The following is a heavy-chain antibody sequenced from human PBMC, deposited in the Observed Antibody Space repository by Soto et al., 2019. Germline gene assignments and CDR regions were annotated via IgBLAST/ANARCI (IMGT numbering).Heavy chain of an antibody. J-gene: IGHJ6*02. D-gene: IGHD5-18*01. CDR2: IYYNGTT. V-gene: IGHV4-61*03. CDR3: ARDRVPKYSQPRPGGTDV. Sequence: WTWIRQPPGKGLEWIGYIYYNGTTNYNPSLKSRVTISVDTSKNHFSLRLSSVTAADTALYYCARDRVPKYSQPRPGGTDVWGQGTTVTVSS.